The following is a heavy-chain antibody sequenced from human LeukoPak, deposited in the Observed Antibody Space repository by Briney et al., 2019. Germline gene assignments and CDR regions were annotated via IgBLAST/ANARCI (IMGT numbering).Heavy chain of an antibody. V-gene: IGHV3-21*01. CDR3: ARAYYDSSGYYSYYGMDV. D-gene: IGHD3-22*01. J-gene: IGHJ6*02. CDR2: ISSSSSYI. CDR1: GFTSSSYS. Sequence: GGSLRLSCAASGFTSSSYSMNWVRQAPGKGLEWVSSISSSSSYIYYADSVKGRFTISRDNAKNSLYLQMNSLRAEDTAVYYCARAYYDSSGYYSYYGMDVWGQGTTVTVSS.